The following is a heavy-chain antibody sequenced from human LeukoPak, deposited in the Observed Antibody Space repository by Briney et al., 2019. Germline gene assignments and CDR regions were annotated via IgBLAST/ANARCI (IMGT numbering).Heavy chain of an antibody. CDR3: ARGTYYYGSGSYERFDP. V-gene: IGHV3-48*03. J-gene: IGHJ5*02. CDR2: ISSSGSTI. D-gene: IGHD3-10*01. CDR1: GFTFSSYE. Sequence: GGSLRLSCAASGFTFSSYEMNWVRQAPGKGLEWVSYISSSGSTIYYADSVKGRFTISRDNAKNSLYLQMNSLRAEDTAVYYCARGTYYYGSGSYERFDPWGQGTLVTVSS.